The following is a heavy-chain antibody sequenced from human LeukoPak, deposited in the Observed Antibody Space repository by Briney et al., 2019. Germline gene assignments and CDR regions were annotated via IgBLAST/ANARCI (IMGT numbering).Heavy chain of an antibody. CDR3: ARSSSGSYSFGYYYYGMDV. D-gene: IGHD3-10*01. J-gene: IGHJ6*02. CDR1: GYTFTGYY. CDR2: INPNSGGT. V-gene: IGHV1-2*04. Sequence: ASVKVSCKAPGYTFTGYYMHWVRQAPGQGLEWMGWINPNSGGTNYAQKFQGWVTMTRDTSISTAYMELSRLRSDDTAVYYCARSSSGSYSFGYYYYGMDVWGQGTTVTVSS.